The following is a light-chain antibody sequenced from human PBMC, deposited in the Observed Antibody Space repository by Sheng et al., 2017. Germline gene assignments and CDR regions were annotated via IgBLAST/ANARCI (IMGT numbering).Light chain of an antibody. Sequence: EIVLTQSPGTLSLSPGERATLSCRASQSVNSGYLAWYQHKPGQAPRLLIYGASTRATGVPGRFSGSRSGTEFTLTIGSLQSEDFAVYYCQQYNDWPLTFGGGTKVEVK. J-gene: IGKJ4*01. V-gene: IGKV3-15*01. CDR2: GAS. CDR3: QQYNDWPLT. CDR1: QSVNSGY.